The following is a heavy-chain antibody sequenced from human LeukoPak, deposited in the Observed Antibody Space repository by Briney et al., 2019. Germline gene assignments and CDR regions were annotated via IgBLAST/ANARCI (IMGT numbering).Heavy chain of an antibody. D-gene: IGHD1-14*01. J-gene: IGHJ6*02. CDR3: ARHEPDPRRYYCYGMDV. Sequence: GRSLRLSCAASGFTFSSYGMHWVRQAPGKGLEWVAVIWYDGSNKYYADSVKGRFTISRDNSKNTLYLQMNSLRAEDTAVYYCARHEPDPRRYYCYGMDVWGQGTTVTVSS. CDR2: IWYDGSNK. CDR1: GFTFSSYG. V-gene: IGHV3-33*08.